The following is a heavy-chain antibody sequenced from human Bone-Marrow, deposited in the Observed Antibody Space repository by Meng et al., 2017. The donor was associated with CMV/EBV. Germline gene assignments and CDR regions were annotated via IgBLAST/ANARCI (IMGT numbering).Heavy chain of an antibody. Sequence: GESLKISCAASGFTFSSYAMHWVRQAPGKGLEWVAVISYDGSNKYYADSVKGRFTISRDNAKNSLYLQMNSLRAEDTAVYYCARDGGYDLGWGQGTLVTVSS. CDR1: GFTFSSYA. CDR3: ARDGGYDLG. J-gene: IGHJ4*02. D-gene: IGHD3-16*01. CDR2: ISYDGSNK. V-gene: IGHV3-30*04.